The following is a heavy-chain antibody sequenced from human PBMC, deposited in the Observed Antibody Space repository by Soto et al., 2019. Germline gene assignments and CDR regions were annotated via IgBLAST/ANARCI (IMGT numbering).Heavy chain of an antibody. CDR3: ARGHYDFWSGYRDI. V-gene: IGHV4-59*01. D-gene: IGHD3-3*01. J-gene: IGHJ3*02. CDR1: GGSISSYY. Sequence: SETLSLTCTVSGGSISSYYWSWIRQPPGKGLEWIGYIYYSGSTNYNPSLKSRVTISVDTSKNQFSLKLSSVTAADTAVYYCARGHYDFWSGYRDIWGQGTMVTVSS. CDR2: IYYSGST.